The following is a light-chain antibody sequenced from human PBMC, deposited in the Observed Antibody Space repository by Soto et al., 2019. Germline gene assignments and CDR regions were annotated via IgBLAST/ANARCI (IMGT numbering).Light chain of an antibody. Sequence: EIVLTQSPGTLSLSPGERAALSCRANEIINTNYLAWYQQIPGQAPRLLIYGASSRATGIPDRFSGSGSGTDFTLTISRLEPEDFAVDYCQKYGSSPLTFGGGTKVEIK. V-gene: IGKV3-20*01. CDR1: EIINTNY. J-gene: IGKJ4*01. CDR3: QKYGSSPLT. CDR2: GAS.